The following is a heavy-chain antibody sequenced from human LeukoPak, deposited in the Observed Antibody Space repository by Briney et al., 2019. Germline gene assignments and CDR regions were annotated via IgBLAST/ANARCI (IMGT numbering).Heavy chain of an antibody. CDR1: GGSFSGYY. CDR3: ASRAARLAAFDI. J-gene: IGHJ3*02. D-gene: IGHD2-15*01. V-gene: IGHV4-34*01. CDR2: FNHSGST. Sequence: SETLSLTCAVYGGSFSGYYWSWIRQPPGKGLEWIGEFNHSGSTNYNPSLKSRVTISVDTSKNQFSLKLSSVTAADTAVYYCASRAARLAAFDIWGQGTMVTVSS.